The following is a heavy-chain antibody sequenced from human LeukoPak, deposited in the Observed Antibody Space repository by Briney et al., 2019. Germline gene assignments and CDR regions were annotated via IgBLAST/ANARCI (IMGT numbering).Heavy chain of an antibody. CDR1: GASISSYY. CDR3: ARGGGSYFYEMDY. Sequence: SETLSLTCTVSGASISSYYWSWIRQPPGKGLEWIGYIYYSGSTNYNPSLKSRVTISVDTSNNQFSLKLSSVTAADTAVYYCARGGGSYFYEMDYWGQGTLVTVSS. V-gene: IGHV4-59*01. J-gene: IGHJ4*02. D-gene: IGHD1-26*01. CDR2: IYYSGST.